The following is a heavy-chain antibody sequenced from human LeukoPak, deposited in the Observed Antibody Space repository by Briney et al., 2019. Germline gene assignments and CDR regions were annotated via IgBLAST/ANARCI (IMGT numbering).Heavy chain of an antibody. J-gene: IGHJ4*02. Sequence: GGSLRLSCAASGFSFISYGMHWVRQAPGKGLEWVGGISDDGRRKDYADSVKGRFTISRDNSKDTLYLQMNSLRAEDTAVYYCAKRPSDYGDYVSYFDYWGQGTLVSVSS. D-gene: IGHD4-17*01. CDR1: GFSFISYG. V-gene: IGHV3-30*18. CDR3: AKRPSDYGDYVSYFDY. CDR2: ISDDGRRK.